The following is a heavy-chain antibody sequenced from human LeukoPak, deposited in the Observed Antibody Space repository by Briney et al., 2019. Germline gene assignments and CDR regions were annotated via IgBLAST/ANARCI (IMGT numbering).Heavy chain of an antibody. V-gene: IGHV3-7*01. CDR2: IKQDGIEK. J-gene: IGHJ1*01. D-gene: IGHD3-22*01. CDR1: GFTFSNFW. CDR3: ARGSSGYYCDHFQT. Sequence: GGSLRLSCAASGFTFSNFWMTWIRQAPGRGLQWVANIKQDGIEKYYVDSVEGRFTVSRDNTKNSLFLQMDSLRAEDTAVYYCARGSSGYYCDHFQTWGPGSLLTVAS.